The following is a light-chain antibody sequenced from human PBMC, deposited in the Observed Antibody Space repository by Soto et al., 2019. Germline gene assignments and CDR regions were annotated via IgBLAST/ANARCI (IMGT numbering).Light chain of an antibody. V-gene: IGLV2-14*03. Sequence: QSALTQPASVSGSPGQSITISCTGTSSDVGGYNYVSWYQHHPGKAPKLMIFDVSNRPSGVSNLFSGSKSDNTASLTISGLQPEDEADYYCSSYTTSNTRQIVFGTGTKVTVL. CDR1: SSDVGGYNY. J-gene: IGLJ1*01. CDR2: DVS. CDR3: SSYTTSNTRQIV.